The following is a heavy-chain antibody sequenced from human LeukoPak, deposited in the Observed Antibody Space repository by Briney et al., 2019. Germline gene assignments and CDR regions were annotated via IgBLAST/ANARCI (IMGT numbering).Heavy chain of an antibody. J-gene: IGHJ1*01. CDR3: ARGRGLRYFDWLLHAEYFQH. V-gene: IGHV3-64*01. Sequence: GGSLRLSCAASGFTFSSYAMHWVRQAPGKGLEYVSAISSNGGSTYYANSVRGRFTISRDNSKNTLYLQMGSLRAEDMAVYYCARGRGLRYFDWLLHAEYFQHWGQGTLVTVSS. D-gene: IGHD3-9*01. CDR2: ISSNGGST. CDR1: GFTFSSYA.